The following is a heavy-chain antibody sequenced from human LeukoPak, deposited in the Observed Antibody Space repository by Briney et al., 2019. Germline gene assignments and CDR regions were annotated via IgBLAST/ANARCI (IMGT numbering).Heavy chain of an antibody. CDR2: IYYSGNT. CDR1: SDFISVYY. CDR3: TLMGVGQPAVSY. D-gene: IGHD3-16*01. Sequence: PSETLSLTCTLSSDFISVYYGTWIRQPPGEGLEWLGYIYYSGNTNYNPSLKSRLTMAPDTSTNRFSLKLTCVTAADTAVYYCTLMGVGQPAVSYWGQRELVTASS. V-gene: IGHV4-59*08. J-gene: IGHJ4*02.